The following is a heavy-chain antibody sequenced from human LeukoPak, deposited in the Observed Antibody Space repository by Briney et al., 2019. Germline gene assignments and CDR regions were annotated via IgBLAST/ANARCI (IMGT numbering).Heavy chain of an antibody. J-gene: IGHJ4*02. CDR2: IYYSGST. CDR1: GGSINSRGYY. V-gene: IGHV4-39*01. CDR3: ASRFCSTTTCLVDY. Sequence: KPSETLSLTCTVSGGSINSRGYYWGWIRQTPGKGLEWVGSIYYSGSTFYNPSLKSRLIISVDTSKNQFSLKLSSVTAADTAVYYCASRFCSTTTCLVDYWGQGTLVTVSS. D-gene: IGHD2-2*01.